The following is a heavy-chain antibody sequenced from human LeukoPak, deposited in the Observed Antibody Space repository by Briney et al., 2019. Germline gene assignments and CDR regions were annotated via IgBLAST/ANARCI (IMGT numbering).Heavy chain of an antibody. CDR2: FDTDGTT. D-gene: IGHD4-11*01. Sequence: SETLSLTCDVSGTSISINYWSWIRQPAGKGLEWIGRFDTDGTTNSNPSLKSRVTLSMDMSRNQFSLRLTSVTAADTAVYYCAREVTTAAHVCYYIDVWGKGTTVTVS. J-gene: IGHJ6*03. V-gene: IGHV4-4*07. CDR3: AREVTTAAHVCYYIDV. CDR1: GTSISINY.